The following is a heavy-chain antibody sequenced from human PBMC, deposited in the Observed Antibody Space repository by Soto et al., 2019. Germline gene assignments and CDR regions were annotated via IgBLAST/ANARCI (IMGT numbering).Heavy chain of an antibody. V-gene: IGHV4-30-4*01. D-gene: IGHD2-2*01. J-gene: IGHJ4*02. CDR3: VRYCSTTKCPFDY. CDR2: IYYSGNT. CDR1: GGSISSGGSY. Sequence: SETLSLTCTGSGGSISSGGSYWGWIRQPPGKGLEWIGYIYYSGNTYFNPSLKSRVTLSVDTSKNQFSLNLSSVTAADTAVYYCVRYCSTTKCPFDYWGKGTLVTVSS.